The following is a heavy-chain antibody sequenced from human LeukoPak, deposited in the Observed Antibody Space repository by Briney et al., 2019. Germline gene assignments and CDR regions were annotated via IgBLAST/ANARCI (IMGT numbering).Heavy chain of an antibody. CDR3: AKDRAGSSWPYYFDY. Sequence: PGGSLRLSCAASGFTFSSYAMSWVRQAPGKGLEWVSAISASGGGTYYADSVKGRFTISRDNSKNTLYLQVNSLRAEDTAVFYCAKDRAGSSWPYYFDYWGQGALVTVSS. D-gene: IGHD6-13*01. V-gene: IGHV3-23*01. CDR1: GFTFSSYA. J-gene: IGHJ4*02. CDR2: ISASGGGT.